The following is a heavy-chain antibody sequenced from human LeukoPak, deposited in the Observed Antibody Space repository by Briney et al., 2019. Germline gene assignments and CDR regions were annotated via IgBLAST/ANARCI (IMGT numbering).Heavy chain of an antibody. D-gene: IGHD5-12*01. Sequence: PSETLSLTCAVYGGSFSGYYWSWIRQPPGKGLEWIGEINHSGSTNYNPSLKRRVTISVDTSKNQFSLKLSSVTAADTAVYYCAREAFGDSGYDGDYNWFDPWGQGTLVTVSS. CDR3: AREAFGDSGYDGDYNWFDP. J-gene: IGHJ5*02. V-gene: IGHV4-34*01. CDR1: GGSFSGYY. CDR2: INHSGST.